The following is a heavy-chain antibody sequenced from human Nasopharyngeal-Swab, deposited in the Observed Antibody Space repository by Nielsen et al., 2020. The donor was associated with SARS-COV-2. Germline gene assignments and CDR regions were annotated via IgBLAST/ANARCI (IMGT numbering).Heavy chain of an antibody. CDR3: AKEVDSSGYYYPTGSFDY. CDR2: ISGSGGST. D-gene: IGHD3-22*01. J-gene: IGHJ4*02. Sequence: GESLKISCAASGFTLSSYAMSWVRQAPGKGLEWVSAISGSGGSTYYADSVKGRFTISRDNSKNTLYLQMNSLRAEDTAVYYCAKEVDSSGYYYPTGSFDYWGQGTLVTVSS. V-gene: IGHV3-23*01. CDR1: GFTLSSYA.